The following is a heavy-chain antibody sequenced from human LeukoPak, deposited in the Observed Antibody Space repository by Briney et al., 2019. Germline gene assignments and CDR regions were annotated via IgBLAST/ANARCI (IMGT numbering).Heavy chain of an antibody. CDR2: FKSRDDRGTI. V-gene: IGHV3-15*01. J-gene: IGHJ5*02. Sequence: PGGSLRLSCATSGFTFSNYWMTWVRQAPGKGLEWVARFKSRDDRGTIDYGTPVRGRFIISRDDSRGMLYLQMNRLKIEDTGVYYCTTGGIKFDRWGQGTLVTVSS. CDR1: GFTFSNYW. CDR3: TTGGIKFDR. D-gene: IGHD5-24*01.